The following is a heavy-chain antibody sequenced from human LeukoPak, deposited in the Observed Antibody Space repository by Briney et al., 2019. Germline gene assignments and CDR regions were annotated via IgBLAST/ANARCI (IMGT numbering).Heavy chain of an antibody. CDR1: GFTFNYAW. Sequence: GGSLRLSCAASGFTFNYAWMSWVRQTPGKGLEWLGRINTKSDGGTTDYAAPVKGRFTISRDESKNTVYLQMKSLRTDDTAVYYCTTGLTFWGQGTLVTVSS. CDR2: INTKSDGGTT. CDR3: TTGLTF. D-gene: IGHD2/OR15-2a*01. J-gene: IGHJ4*02. V-gene: IGHV3-15*01.